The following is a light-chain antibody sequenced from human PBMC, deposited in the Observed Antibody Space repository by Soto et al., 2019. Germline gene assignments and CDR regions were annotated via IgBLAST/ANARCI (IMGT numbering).Light chain of an antibody. CDR3: QQGYSTLPYT. Sequence: DIQMTQSPSSLSASVGDRVTITCRASQSISSYLNWYQQKPGKAPKLLIYSASTLQSGVPSRFSGSGSGTNFTLTISSLQPEDFATYYCQQGYSTLPYTFGQGTKVDI. V-gene: IGKV1-39*01. CDR2: SAS. CDR1: QSISSY. J-gene: IGKJ2*01.